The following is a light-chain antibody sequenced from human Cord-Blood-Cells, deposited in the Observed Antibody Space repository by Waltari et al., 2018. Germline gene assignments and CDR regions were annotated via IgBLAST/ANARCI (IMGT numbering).Light chain of an antibody. V-gene: IGKV1-39*01. CDR3: QQSYSTLRLT. Sequence: DIQMTQSPSSLSASVGDRVTITCRASQSIISYLNWYQQKPGKAPKLLIYAASSLQSGVPSRFSGSGSGTDFTLTISSLQPEDFATYYCQQSYSTLRLTFGGGTKVEIK. CDR2: AAS. CDR1: QSIISY. J-gene: IGKJ4*01.